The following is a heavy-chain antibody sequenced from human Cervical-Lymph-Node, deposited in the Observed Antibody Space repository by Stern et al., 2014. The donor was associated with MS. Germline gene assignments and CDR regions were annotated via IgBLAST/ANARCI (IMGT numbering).Heavy chain of an antibody. V-gene: IGHV1-46*01. J-gene: IGHJ6*02. CDR1: GYTFTSYY. D-gene: IGHD6-19*01. Sequence: VQLVQSGTEVKKPGASVKVYCKASGYTFTSYYMHWVRQAPGQGLESMGIINPSGGSTTYAQKFQGRVTMTRDTSTSTVYMELSSLRSEDTAVYYCAREVAGHRLGMMDVWGQGTTVTVSS. CDR2: INPSGGST. CDR3: AREVAGHRLGMMDV.